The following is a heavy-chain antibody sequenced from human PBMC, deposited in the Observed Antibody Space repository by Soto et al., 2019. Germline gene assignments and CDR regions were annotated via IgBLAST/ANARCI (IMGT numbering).Heavy chain of an antibody. CDR1: GFTFQNYV. V-gene: IGHV3-64D*06. Sequence: PGGSLRLSCSASGFTFQNYVIHWVRQAPGKGLEYVSAIGAKGDATYADSVKGRFSISRDNSKNSLFFQMTNVTFEDTATYFCVKVDRYSVDCWGQGALVTVSS. D-gene: IGHD2-21*01. CDR2: IGAKGDAT. CDR3: VKVDRYSVDC. J-gene: IGHJ4*02.